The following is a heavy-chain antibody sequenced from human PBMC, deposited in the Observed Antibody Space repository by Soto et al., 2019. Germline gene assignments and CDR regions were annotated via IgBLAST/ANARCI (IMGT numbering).Heavy chain of an antibody. CDR1: AYTFPSYD. J-gene: IGHJ5*02. V-gene: IGHV1-8*01. CDR2: MNPNSGNT. CDR3: ARGRRPAGDWFDP. Sequence: ESVNRSCKASAYTFPSYDINWVRQATGQGLEWMGWMNPNSGNTGYAQKFQGRVNMARNTSISTAYMELSSLRSEDTAVYYCARGRRPAGDWFDPWGQGTLVTVS.